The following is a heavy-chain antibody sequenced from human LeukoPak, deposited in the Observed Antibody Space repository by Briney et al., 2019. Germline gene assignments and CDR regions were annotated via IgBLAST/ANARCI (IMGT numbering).Heavy chain of an antibody. V-gene: IGHV3-30*18. CDR2: ISYDGSNK. J-gene: IGHJ4*02. CDR1: GFTFSSYG. Sequence: GGSLRLSCAASGFTFSSYGMHWVRQAPGKGLEWVAVISYDGSNKYYADSVKGRFTISRDNAKNSLYLQMNSLRAEDTALYYCAKDIGTSSTSCYGFDYWGQGTLVTVSS. CDR3: AKDIGTSSTSCYGFDY. D-gene: IGHD2-2*01.